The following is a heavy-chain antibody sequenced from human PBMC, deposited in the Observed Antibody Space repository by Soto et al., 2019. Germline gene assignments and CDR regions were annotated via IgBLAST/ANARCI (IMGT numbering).Heavy chain of an antibody. Sequence: QVQLQESGPGLVKPSETLSLTCTVSGGSISSYYCSWIRQPPGKGLEWIGYIYYSGSTNYNPCLKSRVTISVDTSQNQFSLKLNSMTAADTAVYYCARHNYGSGSTYFDYWGQGTLVTVSS. J-gene: IGHJ4*02. CDR3: ARHNYGSGSTYFDY. V-gene: IGHV4-59*08. CDR1: GGSISSYY. CDR2: IYYSGST. D-gene: IGHD3-10*01.